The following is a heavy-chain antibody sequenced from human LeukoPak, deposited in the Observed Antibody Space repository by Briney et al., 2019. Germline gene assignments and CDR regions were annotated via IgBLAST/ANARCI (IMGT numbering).Heavy chain of an antibody. CDR2: IFPSGGGI. D-gene: IGHD5-18*01. CDR1: GFTFSTFA. CDR3: ATYRQVLLPFET. V-gene: IGHV3-23*01. Sequence: GGSLTLSCVASGFTFSTFAMMGVRQPPGGGLEGVSSIFPSGGGIHYPDSVRGRFTISRDNSKSILSLQMNSLRAEDTATYYCATYRQVLLPFETWGQGTLVTVSP. J-gene: IGHJ4*02.